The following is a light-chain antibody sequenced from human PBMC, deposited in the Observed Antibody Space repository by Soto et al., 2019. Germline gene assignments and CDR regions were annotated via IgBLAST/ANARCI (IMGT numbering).Light chain of an antibody. CDR2: GNS. CDR3: QSYDGSLGGYV. J-gene: IGLJ1*01. CDR1: SSTIGAGYD. Sequence: QSGLTQPPSVSGARGQRVTISCTGSSSTIGAGYDVNWYQQLPGTAPKFLIYGNSNRPSGVPDRFSGSKSGTSASLAITGLQAEDEADYYCQSYDGSLGGYVCGTGTKVNVL. V-gene: IGLV1-40*01.